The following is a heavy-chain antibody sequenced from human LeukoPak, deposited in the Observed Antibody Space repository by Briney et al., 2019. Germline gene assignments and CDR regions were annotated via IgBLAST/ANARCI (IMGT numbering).Heavy chain of an antibody. V-gene: IGHV3-30-3*01. J-gene: IGHJ2*01. CDR3: ARDGVESMIVVDWYFDL. Sequence: GGSLRLSCAACGHPQSSYAMHWLREAPGKALEWVALITYDGNNKYYADSVKGRFTISRDNSKNTLYLQMSSLRAEDTAVYYCARDGVESMIVVDWYFDLWGRGTLVTVSS. CDR1: GHPQSSYA. CDR2: ITYDGNNK. D-gene: IGHD3-22*01.